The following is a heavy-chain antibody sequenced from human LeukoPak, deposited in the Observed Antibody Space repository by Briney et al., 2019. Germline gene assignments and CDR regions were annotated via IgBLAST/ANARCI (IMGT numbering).Heavy chain of an antibody. D-gene: IGHD2-15*01. V-gene: IGHV4-59*08. CDR2: MYYSGST. Sequence: SETLSLTCTVAGGSISGYYWGWVRQPPGKGREWMGYMYYSGSTNYSPSLKSRVTISVDTSKNKFSLKLSSVTAADTAVYYCPLGYCSRGSCYPPDYWGQGTLVTVSS. CDR3: PLGYCSRGSCYPPDY. CDR1: GGSISGYY. J-gene: IGHJ4*02.